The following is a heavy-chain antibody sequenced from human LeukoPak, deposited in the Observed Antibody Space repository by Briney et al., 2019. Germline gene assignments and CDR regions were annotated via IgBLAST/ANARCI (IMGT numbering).Heavy chain of an antibody. Sequence: GASVKVSCKASGYTFTGYYMHWVRQAPGQGLEWMGWINPNSGGTNYAQKFQGRVTMTRDTSISTVYMELSSLRSEDTAVYYCARAFSGSIHHFDYWGQGTLVTVSS. V-gene: IGHV1-2*02. J-gene: IGHJ4*02. CDR1: GYTFTGYY. D-gene: IGHD1-26*01. CDR3: ARAFSGSIHHFDY. CDR2: INPNSGGT.